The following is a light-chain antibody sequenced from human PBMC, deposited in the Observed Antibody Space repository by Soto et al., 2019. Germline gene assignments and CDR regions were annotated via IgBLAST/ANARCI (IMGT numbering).Light chain of an antibody. Sequence: VLTHSPVTLSLSPCDRATLSCRASQSVSTYLAWYRQKPGQPPRLLIYDTSNRATGVPPRFSGSRSGTDFTLTISSVEPEDFALYFCHQRNTFGQGTRLEIK. CDR3: HQRNT. CDR2: DTS. J-gene: IGKJ5*01. CDR1: QSVSTY. V-gene: IGKV3-11*01.